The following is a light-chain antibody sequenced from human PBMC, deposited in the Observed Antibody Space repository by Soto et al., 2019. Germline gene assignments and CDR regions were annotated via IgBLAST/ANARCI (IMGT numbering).Light chain of an antibody. V-gene: IGKV3-15*01. Sequence: EIVMTQSPATLSVSPGERATLSCRASQSVSSNLAWYQQKPGQAPRLLIYGASTRATGITARFSGSGSGTECTLTISSLQSEDFAVYYCQQYNNWPRTFGQGTKVEIK. CDR3: QQYNNWPRT. J-gene: IGKJ1*01. CDR1: QSVSSN. CDR2: GAS.